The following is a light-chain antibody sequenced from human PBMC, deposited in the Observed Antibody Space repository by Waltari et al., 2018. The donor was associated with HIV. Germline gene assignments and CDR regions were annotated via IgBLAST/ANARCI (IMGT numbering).Light chain of an antibody. V-gene: IGKV1-33*01. CDR2: DAS. Sequence: QMTQSPSSLPASVGYRVTITCQASHDISRSLSWFQQKTGKAPRLLISDASILQSGVPSRFSGSGSGTHFTFTISSLQPEDIATYYCHQYRSLPVTFGGGTKVGI. J-gene: IGKJ4*01. CDR3: HQYRSLPVT. CDR1: HDISRS.